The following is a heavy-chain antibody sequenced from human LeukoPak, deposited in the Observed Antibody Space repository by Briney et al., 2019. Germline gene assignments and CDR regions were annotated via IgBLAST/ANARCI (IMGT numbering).Heavy chain of an antibody. CDR2: INHSGST. Sequence: PSETLSLTCAVYGGSFSGYYWSWIRQPPGKGLEWIGEINHSGSTNCNPSLKSRVTISVDTSENQFSLKLSSVTAADTAVYYCAVSLVGATPFDYWGQGTLVTVSS. D-gene: IGHD1-26*01. V-gene: IGHV4-34*01. CDR3: AVSLVGATPFDY. J-gene: IGHJ4*02. CDR1: GGSFSGYY.